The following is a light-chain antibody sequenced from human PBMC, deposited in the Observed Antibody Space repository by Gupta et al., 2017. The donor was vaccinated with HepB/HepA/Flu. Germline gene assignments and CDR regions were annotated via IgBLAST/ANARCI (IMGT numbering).Light chain of an antibody. CDR1: SSNIGSNT. CDR3: AAWDDSRNVWV. J-gene: IGLJ3*02. V-gene: IGLV1-44*01. Sequence: QSVLTQPPSASGTPGQRVTISCSGSSSNIGSNTVNWYQQLPGTAPKLLIYSNNQRPSGVPARFSGSKSGTSASLAISGLQAEDEADYYCAAWDDSRNVWVFGGGTKLTVL. CDR2: SNN.